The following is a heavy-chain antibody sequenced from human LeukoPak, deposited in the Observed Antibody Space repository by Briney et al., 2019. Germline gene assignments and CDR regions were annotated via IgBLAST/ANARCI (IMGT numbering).Heavy chain of an antibody. J-gene: IGHJ4*02. CDR1: GFTFSSYA. Sequence: GGSLRLSCAASGFTFSSYAMSWVRQAPGKGLEWVSAISGSGGSTYYADSVKGRFTISRDNSKNTLYLQMNSLRAEDTAVYYCARARGWLRTTSPYYFDYWGPGTLVTVSS. CDR3: ARARGWLRTTSPYYFDY. CDR2: ISGSGGST. D-gene: IGHD5-12*01. V-gene: IGHV3-23*01.